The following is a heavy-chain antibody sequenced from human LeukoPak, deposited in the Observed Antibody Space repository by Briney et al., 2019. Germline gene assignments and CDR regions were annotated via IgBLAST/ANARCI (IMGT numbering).Heavy chain of an antibody. CDR2: IYRRGST. J-gene: IGHJ4*02. CDR1: GYSISNGYY. V-gene: IGHV4-38-2*02. D-gene: IGHD3-3*01. CDR3: ARGAEYYAIWRGYAGYSDY. Sequence: SSETLSLTCTVSGYSISNGYYWGWIRQPPGKGLEWVGSIYRRGSTYYNPSLRSRVTISLDRSKKKFSLKLTSVTAADTAVYFCARGAEYYAIWRGYAGYSDYWGQGISVTVSS.